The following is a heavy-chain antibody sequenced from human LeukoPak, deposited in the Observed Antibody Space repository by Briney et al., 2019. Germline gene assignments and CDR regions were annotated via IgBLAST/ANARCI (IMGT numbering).Heavy chain of an antibody. CDR3: AREQLREYGNIDY. Sequence: GGSLTLSCAASGFPFSDYYMGWLRQAPGKGLEWVSYISSGGVDLWYGDSVKGRFTTSRDNARNSLYLRMDSLRADDTAVHYCAREQLREYGNIDYCGQGTLVTVSS. J-gene: IGHJ4*02. CDR1: GFPFSDYY. CDR2: ISSGGVDL. D-gene: IGHD1-1*01. V-gene: IGHV3-11*01.